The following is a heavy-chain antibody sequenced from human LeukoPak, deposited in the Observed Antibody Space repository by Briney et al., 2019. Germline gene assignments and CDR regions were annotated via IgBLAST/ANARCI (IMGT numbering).Heavy chain of an antibody. D-gene: IGHD6-6*01. J-gene: IGHJ4*02. Sequence: GGSLRLSCAASGFTFSSYSMNWVRQAPGKGLEWGSSISSSSSYIYYADSVKGRFTVSRDNAKNTLYLQVNNLRAEDTAVYYCARGPNSNWSGLDFWGQGTLLTVSS. V-gene: IGHV3-21*01. CDR3: ARGPNSNWSGLDF. CDR1: GFTFSSYS. CDR2: ISSSSSYI.